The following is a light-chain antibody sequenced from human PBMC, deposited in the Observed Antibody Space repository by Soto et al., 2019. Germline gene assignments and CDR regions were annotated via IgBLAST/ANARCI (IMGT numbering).Light chain of an antibody. CDR1: SSDVGGYNY. Sequence: QSVLTQPASVSGSPGQSITISCTGTSSDVGGYNYVSWYQQHPGKAPKLMIYEVSNRPSGVSNRFSGSKSGNTASLTISGLQAEDEADYYCTSYAGTHYVFGTGTKVTVL. J-gene: IGLJ1*01. CDR3: TSYAGTHYV. CDR2: EVS. V-gene: IGLV2-14*01.